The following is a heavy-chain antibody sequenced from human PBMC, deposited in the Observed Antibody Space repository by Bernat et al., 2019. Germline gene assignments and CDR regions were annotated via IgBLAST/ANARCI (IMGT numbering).Heavy chain of an antibody. D-gene: IGHD6-13*01. CDR3: ARDLQQLVPYYYYGMDV. CDR1: GYTFTSYA. CDR2: IHAGHGNT. Sequence: QVQLVQSGAEVKKPGASVKGSCKASGYTFTSYAMHWVRQAPGQRLEWMGWIHAGHGNTKYSQKFQGRVTITRDTSASTAYMELSSLRSEDTAVYYCARDLQQLVPYYYYGMDVWGQGTTVTVSS. J-gene: IGHJ6*02. V-gene: IGHV1-3*01.